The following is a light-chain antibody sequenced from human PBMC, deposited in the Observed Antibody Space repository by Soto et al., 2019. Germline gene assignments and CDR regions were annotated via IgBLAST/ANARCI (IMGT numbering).Light chain of an antibody. J-gene: IGLJ1*01. V-gene: IGLV1-44*01. Sequence: QSVLTQPPSASGTPGQRVTISCSGSRSNIGRNTVNWYQQFPGTAPKLLIDTNNQRPSWVPDRFSGSKSGTSASLSISGLQSEDEAEYYCAAWDDSLNGYVFGAVTKLTVL. CDR2: TNN. CDR3: AAWDDSLNGYV. CDR1: RSNIGRNT.